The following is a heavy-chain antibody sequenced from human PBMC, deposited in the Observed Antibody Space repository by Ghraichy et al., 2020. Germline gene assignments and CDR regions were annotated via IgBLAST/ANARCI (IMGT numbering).Heavy chain of an antibody. CDR3: ATILHLRFLEWLSIDY. D-gene: IGHD3-3*01. Sequence: ASVKVSCKVSGYTLTELSMHWVRQAPGKGLEWMGGFDPEDGETIYAQKFQGRVTMTEDTSTDTAYMELSSLRSEDTAVYYCATILHLRFLEWLSIDYWGQGTLVTVSS. CDR2: FDPEDGET. CDR1: GYTLTELS. V-gene: IGHV1-24*01. J-gene: IGHJ4*02.